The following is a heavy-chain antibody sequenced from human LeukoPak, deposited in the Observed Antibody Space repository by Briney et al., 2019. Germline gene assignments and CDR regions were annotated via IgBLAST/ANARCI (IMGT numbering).Heavy chain of an antibody. J-gene: IGHJ6*03. CDR1: GGSISSYY. CDR3: ARPGGSSGPRHYYYYMDV. D-gene: IGHD6-6*01. CDR2: IYYSGST. V-gene: IGHV4-59*01. Sequence: SETLSLTCTVSGGSISSYYWSWIRQPPGKGLEWIGYIYYSGSTNYNPSLTSRVTISVDTSKNQFSLKLSSVTAADTAAYFCARPGGSSGPRHYYYYMDVWGKGTTVTVSS.